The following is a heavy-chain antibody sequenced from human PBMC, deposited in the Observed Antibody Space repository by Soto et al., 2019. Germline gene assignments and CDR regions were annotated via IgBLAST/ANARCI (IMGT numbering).Heavy chain of an antibody. J-gene: IGHJ4*01. CDR1: GYTFTSSD. CDR2: MNPNSGNT. CDR3: ANRIAGRPDQFDY. V-gene: IGHV1-8*01. Sequence: VKVSCKASGYTFTSSDINWVRQAAGQGLEWMGWMNPNSGNTGYAQKFQGRVTMTRNTSISTAYMELRSLRSEDTAVYYCANRIAGRPDQFDYWGHGTLVTVS. D-gene: IGHD6-6*01.